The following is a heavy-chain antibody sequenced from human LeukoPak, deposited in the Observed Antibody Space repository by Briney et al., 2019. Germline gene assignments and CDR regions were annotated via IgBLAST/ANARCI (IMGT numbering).Heavy chain of an antibody. CDR2: ISADSATT. Sequence: GGSLRLSCTTSGFTFGDYAMNWVRQAPGKGLEWVSVISADSATTFYADSVKGRFTISRDNAKNTVFLQMSSLRAEDTAVYYCAKAGSIRFDYWGQGTLVTVSS. CDR1: GFTFGDYA. D-gene: IGHD1-26*01. V-gene: IGHV3-23*01. CDR3: AKAGSIRFDY. J-gene: IGHJ4*02.